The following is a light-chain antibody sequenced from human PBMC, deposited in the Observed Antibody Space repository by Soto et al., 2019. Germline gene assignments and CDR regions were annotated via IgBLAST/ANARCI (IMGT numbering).Light chain of an antibody. CDR2: GAS. CDR1: QSVSSD. V-gene: IGKV3-15*01. J-gene: IGKJ1*01. Sequence: EIVMTQSPATLSVSPGERATLSCRASQSVSSDLAWYQQKPGQAPRLLIYGASTRATGIPARFSGSGSGTEFTLTISSLQSEDFATYYCQQYNIYSWTFGQGTKVEIK. CDR3: QQYNIYSWT.